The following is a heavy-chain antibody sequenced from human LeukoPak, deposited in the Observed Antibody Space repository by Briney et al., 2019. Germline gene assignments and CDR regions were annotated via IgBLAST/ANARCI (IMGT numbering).Heavy chain of an antibody. V-gene: IGHV3-21*04. CDR2: ITSTGSYI. J-gene: IGHJ4*02. CDR1: AFSFSDYN. Sequence: SGGSLRLSCAASAFSFSDYNMNWVRQAPGKGLEWVSSITSTGSYIYYADSVKGRFTISRDNSKNTLYLEVISLTAEDTAVYYCAKDDAWLRFGEWSQGTLVTVSS. CDR3: AKDDAWLRFGE. D-gene: IGHD3-10*01.